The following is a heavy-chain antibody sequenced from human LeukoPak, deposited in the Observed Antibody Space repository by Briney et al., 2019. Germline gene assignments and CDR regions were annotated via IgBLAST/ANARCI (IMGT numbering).Heavy chain of an antibody. Sequence: TGGSLRLSCVTSGFIFSDYWMGWVRQAPGKGPEWVASIKPDGNEQYYVDSVRGRFTISRDNPKDSLFLQMDSLRDDDTAVYYCGRERVSAYDYWGQGTLVTVSS. CDR3: GRERVSAYDY. J-gene: IGHJ4*02. CDR2: IKPDGNEQ. CDR1: GFIFSDYW. V-gene: IGHV3-7*01.